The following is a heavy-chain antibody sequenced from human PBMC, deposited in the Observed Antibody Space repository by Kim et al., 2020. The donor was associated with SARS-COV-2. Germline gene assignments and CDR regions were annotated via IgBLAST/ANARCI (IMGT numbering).Heavy chain of an antibody. CDR1: GFTFSSYA. V-gene: IGHV3-23*03. CDR3: AKEGRGYSYGSLGY. Sequence: GGSLRLSCAASGFTFSSYAMSWVRQAPGKGLEWVSVIYSGGSSTYYADSVKGRFTISRDNSKNTLYLQMNSLRAEDTAVYYCAKEGRGYSYGSLGYWGQGTLVTVSS. D-gene: IGHD5-18*01. J-gene: IGHJ4*02. CDR2: IYSGGSST.